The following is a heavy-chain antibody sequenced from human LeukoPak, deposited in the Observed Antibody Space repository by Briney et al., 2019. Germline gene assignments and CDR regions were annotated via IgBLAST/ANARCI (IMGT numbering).Heavy chain of an antibody. CDR2: ISRSSSYI. Sequence: GGSLRLSCSASGFTFSTYGMNWVRQAPGKGLEWVSSISRSSSYIYYADSVKGRFTISRDNAQNSLYLQMNSLRAEDTGVYYCARDSGYDYPPYGGMDVWGQGTTVIVSS. CDR1: GFTFSTYG. J-gene: IGHJ6*02. D-gene: IGHD5-12*01. V-gene: IGHV3-21*01. CDR3: ARDSGYDYPPYGGMDV.